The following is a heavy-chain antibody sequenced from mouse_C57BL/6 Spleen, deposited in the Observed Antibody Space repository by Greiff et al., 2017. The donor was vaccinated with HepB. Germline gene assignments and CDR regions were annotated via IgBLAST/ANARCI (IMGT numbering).Heavy chain of an antibody. J-gene: IGHJ3*01. CDR2: IDPENGDT. V-gene: IGHV14-4*01. CDR3: TKDKGYGYGQASGFAY. CDR1: GFNIKDDY. D-gene: IGHD2-2*01. Sequence: VQLQQSGAELVRPGASVKLSCTASGFNIKDDYMHWVKQRPEQGLEWIGWIDPENGDTEYASKFQGKATITADTSSNTAYLQLSSLTSEDTAVYYGTKDKGYGYGQASGFAYWGQGTLVTVSA.